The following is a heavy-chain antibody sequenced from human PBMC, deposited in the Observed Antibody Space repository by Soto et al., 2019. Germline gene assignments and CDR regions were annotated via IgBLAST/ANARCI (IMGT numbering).Heavy chain of an antibody. J-gene: IGHJ6*02. CDR1: GYTFTSYA. V-gene: IGHV1-3*01. CDR3: ARDRNSRVYGMDV. CDR2: INAGNGNT. Sequence: GASVKVSFKASGYTFTSYAMHWLRQAPGQRLEWMGWINAGNGNTKYSQKFQGRVTITRDTSASTAYMELSSLRSEDTAVYYCARDRNSRVYGMDVWGQGTTVTVSS. D-gene: IGHD6-13*01.